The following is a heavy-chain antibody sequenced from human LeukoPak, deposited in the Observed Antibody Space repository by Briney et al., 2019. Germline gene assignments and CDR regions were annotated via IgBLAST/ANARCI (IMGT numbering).Heavy chain of an antibody. CDR3: ARVLPVPYLLDS. Sequence: SETLSLTCGISGHSTTRGYYWAWFRQSPGKGLEWIATFFQSEKSFYNASLKSRVLLSLDTSKSQFSLNLTSVTAADTAVYYCARVLPVPYLLDSWGQGTHVTVSS. D-gene: IGHD3-10*02. V-gene: IGHV4-38-2*01. J-gene: IGHJ4*02. CDR2: FFQSEKS. CDR1: GHSTTRGYY.